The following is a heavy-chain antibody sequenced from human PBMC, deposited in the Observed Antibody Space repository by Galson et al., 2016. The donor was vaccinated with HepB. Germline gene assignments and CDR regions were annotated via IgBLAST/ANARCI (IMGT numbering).Heavy chain of an antibody. V-gene: IGHV4-30-2*01. Sequence: TLSPTCAVSGGSISRGTFPWSWIRQPPGKGLEWIGYIYRSCSTYYIPSPKTRVTISVDKSKNQFSLKLRSVTAADTAVYYCGRGTRGYSNYVGPWFDAWGQGTLVTVSS. J-gene: IGHJ5*02. CDR3: GRGTRGYSNYVGPWFDA. D-gene: IGHD4-11*01. CDR1: GGSISRGTFP. CDR2: IYRSCST.